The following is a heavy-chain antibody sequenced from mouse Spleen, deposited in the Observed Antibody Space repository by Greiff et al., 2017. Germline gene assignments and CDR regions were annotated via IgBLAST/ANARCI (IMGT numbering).Heavy chain of an antibody. CDR2: SRNKAKDYTT. CDR3: ARDAGAMDY. V-gene: IGHV7-1*01. J-gene: IGHJ4*01. CDR1: GFTFSDFY. Sequence: EVKLVESGGGLVQSGRSLRLSCATSGFTFSDFYMEWVRQPPGKGLEWIAVSRNKAKDYTTEYSASVKGRFIVSRDTSQSILYLQMNALRAEDTGIYYCARDAGAMDYWGQGTSVTVSS.